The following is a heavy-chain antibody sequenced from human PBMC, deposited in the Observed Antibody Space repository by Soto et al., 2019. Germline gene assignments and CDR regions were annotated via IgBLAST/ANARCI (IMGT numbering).Heavy chain of an antibody. J-gene: IGHJ4*02. Sequence: SETLSLTCTGSGGSDSSGSYYWSWIRQPPGKGLEWIGYIYYSGSTNYNPSLKSRVTISVDTSKNQFSLKLSSVTAADTAVYYCARTMVGARAGYFAYWGRGTLVTVSS. D-gene: IGHD1-26*01. CDR2: IYYSGST. CDR1: GGSDSSGSYY. V-gene: IGHV4-61*01. CDR3: ARTMVGARAGYFAY.